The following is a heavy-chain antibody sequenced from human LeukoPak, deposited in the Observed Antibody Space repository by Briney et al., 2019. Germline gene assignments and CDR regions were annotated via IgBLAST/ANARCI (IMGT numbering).Heavy chain of an antibody. J-gene: IGHJ5*02. Sequence: SETLSLTCTVSGGSLSRYYWSWIRQPPGKRLEWIGYIFYSGSTNYNPSLKSRVTMSVDTSKNQFSLKLSSVTAADTAVYYCARAQGAAYSPMGWFDPWGQGTLVTVSS. V-gene: IGHV4-59*01. CDR1: GGSLSRYY. D-gene: IGHD2-21*01. CDR2: IFYSGST. CDR3: ARAQGAAYSPMGWFDP.